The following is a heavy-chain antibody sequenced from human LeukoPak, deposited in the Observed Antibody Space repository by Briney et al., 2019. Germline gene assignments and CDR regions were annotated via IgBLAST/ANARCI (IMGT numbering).Heavy chain of an antibody. CDR3: AKGGKYYYDSSGLSDY. Sequence: GRSLRLSCAASGFTFSSYGMHWVRQAPGKGLEWVAVISYDGSNEYYADSVKGRFTISRDNSKNTLYLQMNSLKAEDTAVYYCAKGGKYYYDSSGLSDYWGQGTLVTVSS. J-gene: IGHJ4*02. D-gene: IGHD3-22*01. CDR1: GFTFSSYG. V-gene: IGHV3-30*18. CDR2: ISYDGSNE.